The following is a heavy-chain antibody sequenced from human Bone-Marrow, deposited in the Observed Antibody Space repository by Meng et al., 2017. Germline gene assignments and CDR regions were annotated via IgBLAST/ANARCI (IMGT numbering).Heavy chain of an antibody. V-gene: IGHV1-2*07. J-gene: IGHJ4*02. CDR1: GYNFFGYW. D-gene: IGHD1-1*01. CDR2: INPNDGDT. Sequence: ASVKVSCKASGYNFFGYWLYWVRQAPGQGLEWIGLINPNDGDTNYAHKFMARVTVTRDTSISTVYMEMSSLTYDDTAIYFCTRLEGGWGQGTLVTVSS. CDR3: TRLEGG.